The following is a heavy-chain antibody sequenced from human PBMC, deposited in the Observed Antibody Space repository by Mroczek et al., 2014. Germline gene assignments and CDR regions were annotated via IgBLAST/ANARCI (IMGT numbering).Heavy chain of an antibody. CDR3: ARDSDRGITAYYFDY. CDR2: IWYDGSNE. V-gene: IGHV3-33*01. D-gene: IGHD3-16*01. Sequence: VQLVQSGGGVVQPGRSLRLSCAASGFTFSDYGMHWVRQAPGKGLEWVAVIWYDGSNEYYADSVKGRFTISRDNSKNTLYLQMNSLRAEDTAVYYCARDSDRGITAYYFDYWGQGTLVTVSS. CDR1: GFTFSDYG. J-gene: IGHJ4*02.